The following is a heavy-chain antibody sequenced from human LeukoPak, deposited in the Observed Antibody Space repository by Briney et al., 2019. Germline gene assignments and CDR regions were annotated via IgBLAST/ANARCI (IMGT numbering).Heavy chain of an antibody. J-gene: IGHJ4*02. D-gene: IGHD4-23*01. Sequence: PSETLSLTCTVSGGSISSYYWSWIRQPPGKGLEWIGYIYYSGSTNYNPSLKSRVTISVDTSKNQFSLKLSSVTAADTAVYYCARATYDYGGLYDYWGQGTLVTVSS. CDR3: ARATYDYGGLYDY. CDR2: IYYSGST. V-gene: IGHV4-59*08. CDR1: GGSISSYY.